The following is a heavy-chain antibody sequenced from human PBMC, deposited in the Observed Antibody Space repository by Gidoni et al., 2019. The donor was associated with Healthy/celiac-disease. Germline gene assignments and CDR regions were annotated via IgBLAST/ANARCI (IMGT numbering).Heavy chain of an antibody. V-gene: IGHV3-74*01. J-gene: IGHJ4*02. CDR3: ARDYYDSSGYYPGDY. Sequence: SVKGRFTISRDNAKNTLYLQMNSLRAEDTAVYYCARDYYDSSGYYPGDYWGQGTLVTVSS. D-gene: IGHD3-22*01.